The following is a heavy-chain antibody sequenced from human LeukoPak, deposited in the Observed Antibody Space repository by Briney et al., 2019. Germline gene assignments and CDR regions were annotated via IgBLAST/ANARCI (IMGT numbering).Heavy chain of an antibody. V-gene: IGHV1-69*05. J-gene: IGHJ4*02. CDR2: IIPIFGTA. CDR3: ARGRYSYDSSGYYSHGFDY. CDR1: GGTFSSYA. Sequence: GASVKVSCKASGGTFSSYAISWVRQAPGQGLEWMGRIIPIFGTANYAQKFQGRVTITTDESTSTAYMELSSLRSEDTAVYYCARGRYSYDSSGYYSHGFDYWGQGTLVTVSS. D-gene: IGHD3-22*01.